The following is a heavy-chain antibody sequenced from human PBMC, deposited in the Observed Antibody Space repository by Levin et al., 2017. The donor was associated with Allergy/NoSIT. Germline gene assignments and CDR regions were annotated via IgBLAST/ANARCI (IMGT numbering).Heavy chain of an antibody. CDR3: AKEYYYDSSGYPVSY. CDR2: ISGSGGST. D-gene: IGHD3-22*01. CDR1: GFTFSSYA. V-gene: IGHV3-23*01. Sequence: TGGSLRLSCAASGFTFSSYAMSWVRQAPGKGLEWVSAISGSGGSTYYADSVKGRFTISRDNSKNTLYLQMNSLRAEDTAVYYCAKEYYYDSSGYPVSYWGQGTLVTVSS. J-gene: IGHJ4*02.